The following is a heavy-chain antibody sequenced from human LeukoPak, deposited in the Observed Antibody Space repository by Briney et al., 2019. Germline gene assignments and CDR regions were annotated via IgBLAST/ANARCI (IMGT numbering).Heavy chain of an antibody. CDR3: ARQHSSGLDP. Sequence: SETLSLTCPVSGGSISSSVYHWGWIRQPPGKGLEWIGIIYYTGATYYTPSLKSRVTISQDTSKNPFSLRLSSVTATDTALYYCARQHSSGLDPWGQGTLVTVSS. CDR1: GGSISSSVYH. CDR2: IYYTGAT. V-gene: IGHV4-39*01. D-gene: IGHD6-19*01. J-gene: IGHJ5*02.